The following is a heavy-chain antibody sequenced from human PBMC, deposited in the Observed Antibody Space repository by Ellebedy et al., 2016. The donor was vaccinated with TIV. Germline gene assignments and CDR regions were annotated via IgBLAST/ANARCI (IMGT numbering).Heavy chain of an antibody. CDR2: IVGNGGST. D-gene: IGHD3-16*01. CDR3: VKAWGD. J-gene: IGHJ4*02. Sequence: GESLKISCSASGFTFSSYSMHWVRQAPGKGLEYVSAIVGNGGSTYYADSVKGRFTISRDNSKNTLYLQMSSLRAEDTAVYYCVKAWGDWGQGTLVTVSS. CDR1: GFTFSSYS. V-gene: IGHV3-64D*06.